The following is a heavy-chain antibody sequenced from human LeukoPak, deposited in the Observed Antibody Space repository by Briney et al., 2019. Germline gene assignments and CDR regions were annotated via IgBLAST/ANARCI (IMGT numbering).Heavy chain of an antibody. D-gene: IGHD2-15*01. CDR2: INPNSGGT. V-gene: IGHV1-2*02. Sequence: GASVKVSCKASGYTFTGYYMHWVRQAPGQGLEWMGWINPNSGGTNYAQKFQGRVTMTRDTSISTAYMELSRLRSDDTAVYYCAKDSVSPGFNWFDPWGQGTLVTVSS. J-gene: IGHJ5*02. CDR1: GYTFTGYY. CDR3: AKDSVSPGFNWFDP.